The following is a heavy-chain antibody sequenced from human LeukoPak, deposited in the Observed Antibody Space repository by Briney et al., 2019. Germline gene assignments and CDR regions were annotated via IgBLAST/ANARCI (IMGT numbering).Heavy chain of an antibody. CDR2: IKSDGSST. V-gene: IGHV3-74*01. CDR3: VSFYETY. CDR1: GFTFSSYW. J-gene: IGHJ4*02. D-gene: IGHD2/OR15-2a*01. Sequence: GGSLRLSCAASGFTFSSYWMHWVRQAPGKGLVWVSCIKSDGSSTSYADSVKGRFTISKDNAKNTVYLQTNSLRAEDTAVYYCVSFYETYWGRGTLVTVSS.